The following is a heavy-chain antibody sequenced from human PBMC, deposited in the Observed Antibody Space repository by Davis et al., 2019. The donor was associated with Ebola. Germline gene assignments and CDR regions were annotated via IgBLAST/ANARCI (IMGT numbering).Heavy chain of an antibody. CDR1: GYSFAGYW. V-gene: IGHV5-10-1*01. J-gene: IGHJ6*02. CDR2: INPRDSYT. CDR3: ARHLYSSSWYPTNGMDV. D-gene: IGHD6-13*01. Sequence: GESLKISCKGSGYSFAGYWISWVRQMPGKGLEWVGRINPRDSYTFYSPPFQGHVTISADTSINTAYLQWSSLKASDTAMYYCARHLYSSSWYPTNGMDVWGQGTTVTVSS.